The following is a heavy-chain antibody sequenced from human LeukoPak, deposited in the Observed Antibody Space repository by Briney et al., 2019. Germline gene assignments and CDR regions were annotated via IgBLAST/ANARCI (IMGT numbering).Heavy chain of an antibody. CDR1: GGSIDSYY. Sequence: SETLSLTCTVSGGSIDSYYWSWIRQPPGKGLEWIGYIYYTGSTEYHPSLKSRVTISLDTSKNQFSLKLTSVTAADTAVYYCARGQIGGDHAFDIWGQGTMVTVSS. CDR3: ARGQIGGDHAFDI. D-gene: IGHD2/OR15-2a*01. J-gene: IGHJ3*02. CDR2: IYYTGST. V-gene: IGHV4-59*01.